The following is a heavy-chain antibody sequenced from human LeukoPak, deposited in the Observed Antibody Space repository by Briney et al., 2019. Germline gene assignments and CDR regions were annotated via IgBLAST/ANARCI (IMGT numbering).Heavy chain of an antibody. J-gene: IGHJ1*01. D-gene: IGHD1-26*01. V-gene: IGHV3-30*01. CDR2: ISYDGSNK. Sequence: PGGSLRLSCAASGFTFSSYAMHWVRQAPGKGLEWVAVISYDGSNKYYADSVKGRFTISRDNSKNTLYLQMNSLRAEDTAVYYLGCEGLVGAYHLWGQGPLVNVFS. CDR1: GFTFSSYA. CDR3: GCEGLVGAYHL.